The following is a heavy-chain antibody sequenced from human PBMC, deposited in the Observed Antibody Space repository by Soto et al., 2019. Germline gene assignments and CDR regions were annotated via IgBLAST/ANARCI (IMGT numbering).Heavy chain of an antibody. V-gene: IGHV3-48*03. Sequence: EVKLVESGGGLVHRGGSLRLSCEASGFIFSVYEMNWVRQAPGKGMEWISYISGSATNKSYADSVRGRFTVSRDNARSSMFLQMNSLRADDTAIYHCVRHGVYSREGESDSWVQGALVTVSS. CDR3: VRHGVYSREGESDS. CDR1: GFIFSVYE. CDR2: ISGSATNK. J-gene: IGHJ5*02. D-gene: IGHD5-18*01.